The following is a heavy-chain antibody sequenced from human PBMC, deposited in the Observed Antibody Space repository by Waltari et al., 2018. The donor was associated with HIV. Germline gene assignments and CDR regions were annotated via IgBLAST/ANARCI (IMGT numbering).Heavy chain of an antibody. CDR1: GYTFTDYY. Sequence: QVQLLQSGADVNKPGASVKVYYKASGYTFTDYYIHWVRQAPGQGLEWMGWVDPNTGDTNYAQKFQGRVTMARDAAIRTVSMELSRLRSDDTAVYYCVRQMTFYDAFDIWGQGTLVTVSA. CDR2: VDPNTGDT. J-gene: IGHJ3*02. V-gene: IGHV1-2*02. CDR3: VRQMTFYDAFDI.